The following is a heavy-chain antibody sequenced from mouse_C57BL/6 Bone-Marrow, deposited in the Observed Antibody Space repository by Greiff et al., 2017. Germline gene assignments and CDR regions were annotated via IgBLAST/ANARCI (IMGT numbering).Heavy chain of an antibody. Sequence: QVQLQQPGTELVKPGASVKLSCKASGYTFTSCWMHWVKQRPGQGLEWIGNIITSNGGTNYNAKFKNKATLTVDKSSSTAYMQLSSLTSEDSAVYYCARGAFYYGNPYYYAMDYWGQGTSVTVSS. J-gene: IGHJ4*01. V-gene: IGHV1-53*01. CDR3: ARGAFYYGNPYYYAMDY. D-gene: IGHD2-1*01. CDR1: GYTFTSCW. CDR2: IITSNGGT.